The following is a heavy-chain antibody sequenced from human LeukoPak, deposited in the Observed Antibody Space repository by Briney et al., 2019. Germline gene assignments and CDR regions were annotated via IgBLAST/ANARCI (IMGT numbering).Heavy chain of an antibody. Sequence: GGSLRLSCSASGFTFSSYAMHWVRQAPGKGLEYVSAISSNGGSTYYADSVKGRFTISRDNSKNTLYLQMSSLRAEDTAVYYCVKDRDGSYPFFDYWGQGTLVTVSS. CDR2: ISSNGGST. CDR1: GFTFSSYA. V-gene: IGHV3-64D*09. J-gene: IGHJ4*02. CDR3: VKDRDGSYPFFDY. D-gene: IGHD1-26*01.